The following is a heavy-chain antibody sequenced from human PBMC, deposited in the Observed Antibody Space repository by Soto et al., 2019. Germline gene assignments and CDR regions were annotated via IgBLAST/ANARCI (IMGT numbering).Heavy chain of an antibody. J-gene: IGHJ6*02. Sequence: PSETLSLTGSASRGSISTGYYYWSQSHTPPGKGLEWIANVYDSWNTDYNPCRKSRLIISLDTVKNQFSLKVGSVTAADTAVYYCASSSLYGMNVWGQVTTV. CDR2: VYDSWNT. CDR1: RGSISTGYYY. V-gene: IGHV4-30-4*01. CDR3: ASSSLYGMNV.